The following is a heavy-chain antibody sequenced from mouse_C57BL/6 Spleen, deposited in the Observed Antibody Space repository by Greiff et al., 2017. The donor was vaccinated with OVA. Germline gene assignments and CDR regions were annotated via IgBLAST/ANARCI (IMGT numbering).Heavy chain of an antibody. J-gene: IGHJ3*01. CDR2: INPNNGGT. CDR1: GYTFTYSN. Sequence: EVQLQQSGPELVKPGASVKIPCKASGYTFTYSNMDWVKQSHGKSLEWIGDINPNNGGTIYNETFKGKATLTVAKSSSTAYMEIRSRTSEDTAVYYCARGKQGRLGYAYWGQGTLVTVSA. V-gene: IGHV1-18*01. CDR3: ARGKQGRLGYAY. D-gene: IGHD4-1*01.